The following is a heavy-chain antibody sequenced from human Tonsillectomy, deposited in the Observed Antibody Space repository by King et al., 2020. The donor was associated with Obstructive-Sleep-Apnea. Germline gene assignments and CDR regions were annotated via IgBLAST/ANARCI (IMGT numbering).Heavy chain of an antibody. CDR3: AKDYSKGSSGWFDHFDY. V-gene: IGHV3-23*04. Sequence: VQLVESGGGLVQPGGSLRLSCAASGFTFSSYAMSWVRQAPGKGLEWVSAISGSGGSTYYADSVKGRFTISRDNSKNTLYLQMNSLRAEDTAVYYCAKDYSKGSSGWFDHFDYWGQGTLVTVSS. CDR1: GFTFSSYA. J-gene: IGHJ4*02. CDR2: ISGSGGST. D-gene: IGHD6-19*01.